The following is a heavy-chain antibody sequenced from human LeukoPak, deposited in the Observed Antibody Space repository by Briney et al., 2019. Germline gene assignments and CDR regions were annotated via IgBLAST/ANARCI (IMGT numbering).Heavy chain of an antibody. CDR3: AKTTVGSSSGRFPGWPADY. D-gene: IGHD3-22*01. CDR2: IFGSGGSA. J-gene: IGHJ4*02. Sequence: GGSLRLSCTASGFAFGSYAMYWVRQAPGKGLEWVSGIFGSGGSAHYADSVKGRFTISRDNSKNTVYLEMNSLGAEDSAVYYCAKTTVGSSSGRFPGWPADYWGQGTLVTVSS. V-gene: IGHV3-23*01. CDR1: GFAFGSYA.